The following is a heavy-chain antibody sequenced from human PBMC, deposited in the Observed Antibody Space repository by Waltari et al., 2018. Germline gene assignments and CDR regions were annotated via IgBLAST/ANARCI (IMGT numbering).Heavy chain of an antibody. CDR2: IYYSGST. CDR1: GGSISSSSYY. V-gene: IGHV4-39*01. Sequence: QLQLQESGPGLVKPSETLSLTCTVSGGSISSSSYYWGWIRQPPGKGLEGIGSIYYSGSTYYNPSLKSRVTISVDTSKNQFSLKLSSVTAADTAVYYCAGSRGAYYDFWSGYYKEGALDYWGQGTLVTVSS. D-gene: IGHD3-3*01. CDR3: AGSRGAYYDFWSGYYKEGALDY. J-gene: IGHJ4*02.